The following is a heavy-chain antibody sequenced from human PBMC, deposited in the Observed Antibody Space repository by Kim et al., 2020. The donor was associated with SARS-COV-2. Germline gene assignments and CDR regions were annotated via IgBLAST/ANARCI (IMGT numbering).Heavy chain of an antibody. CDR1: GFTFTSFA. V-gene: IGHV3-23*01. Sequence: GGSLRLSCVVSGFTFTSFAMNWVRQAPGKGLEWVASISGSSGRTYYADSVKGRFTISRDGFKKTLFLQMNSLRAEDTAVYYCARGTEMYYDILTGHAYFDNWDQGTVVTVSS. J-gene: IGHJ4*02. CDR2: ISGSSGRT. D-gene: IGHD3-9*01. CDR3: ARGTEMYYDILTGHAYFDN.